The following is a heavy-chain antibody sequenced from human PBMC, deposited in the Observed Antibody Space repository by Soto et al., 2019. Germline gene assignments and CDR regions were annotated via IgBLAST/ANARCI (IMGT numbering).Heavy chain of an antibody. J-gene: IGHJ6*02. Sequence: GASVKVSCKASGYTFTSYAMHWVRQAPGQRLEWMGWINAGNGNTKYSQKFQGRVTITRDTSASTAYMELSSLRSEDTAVYYCASYRAKITGTPYYYYYYGMDVWGQGTTVTVS. D-gene: IGHD1-7*01. CDR3: ASYRAKITGTPYYYYYYGMDV. CDR2: INAGNGNT. V-gene: IGHV1-3*01. CDR1: GYTFTSYA.